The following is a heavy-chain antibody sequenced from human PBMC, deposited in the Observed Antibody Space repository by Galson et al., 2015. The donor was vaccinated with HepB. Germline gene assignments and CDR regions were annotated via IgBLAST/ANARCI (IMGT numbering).Heavy chain of an antibody. D-gene: IGHD3-10*01. V-gene: IGHV3-23*01. Sequence: SLRLSCAASGFTFSSYAMSWVRQAPGKGLEWVSVISGSAGSTYYADSVKGRFTISRDNSKNTLYLQMNSLRAEDTAVYYCAKDVFSYYYGSGSYSPFDYWGQGTLVTVSS. CDR1: GFTFSSYA. CDR3: AKDVFSYYYGSGSYSPFDY. CDR2: ISGSAGST. J-gene: IGHJ4*02.